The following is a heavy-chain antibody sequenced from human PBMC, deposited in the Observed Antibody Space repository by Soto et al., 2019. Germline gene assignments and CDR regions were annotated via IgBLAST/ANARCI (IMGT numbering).Heavy chain of an antibody. CDR1: GFTFSSYG. J-gene: IGHJ3*02. CDR3: AKDLGVGTVAFDI. V-gene: IGHV3-30*18. CDR2: ISYDGSNK. D-gene: IGHD2-2*01. Sequence: GGSLRLSCAASGFTFSSYGMHWVRQAPGKGLEWVAVISYDGSNKYYADSVKGRFTISRDNSKNTLYLQMNSLRAEDTAVYYCAKDLGVGTVAFDIWGQGTMVTVSS.